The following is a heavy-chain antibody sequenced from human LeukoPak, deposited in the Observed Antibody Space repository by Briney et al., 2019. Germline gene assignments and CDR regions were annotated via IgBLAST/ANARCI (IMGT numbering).Heavy chain of an antibody. V-gene: IGHV3-21*01. CDR2: ISSSSSYI. CDR1: GGSFSGYY. D-gene: IGHD3-3*01. Sequence: ETLSLTCAVYGGSFSGYYRRWIRPAPGKGLAWVSSISSSSSYIYYADSVKGRFTISRDNAKNSLYLQMNSLRAEDTAVYYCARDSDFWSGYYEHWGQGTLVTVSS. J-gene: IGHJ1*01. CDR3: ARDSDFWSGYYEH.